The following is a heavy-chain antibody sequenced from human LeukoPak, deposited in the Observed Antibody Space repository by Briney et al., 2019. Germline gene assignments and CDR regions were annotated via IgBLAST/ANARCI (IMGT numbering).Heavy chain of an antibody. CDR3: AKGVGDY. Sequence: GGSLRLSCAASGFTFSSYSMNWVRQAPGKGLEWVSGISWNSGSIGYADSVKGRFTISRDNAKNSLYLQMNSLRAEDTALYYCAKGVGDYWGQGTLVTVSS. CDR1: GFTFSSYS. D-gene: IGHD1-26*01. V-gene: IGHV3-9*01. CDR2: ISWNSGSI. J-gene: IGHJ4*02.